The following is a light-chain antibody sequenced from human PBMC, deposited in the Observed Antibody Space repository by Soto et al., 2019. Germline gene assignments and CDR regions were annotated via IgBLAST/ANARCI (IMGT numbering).Light chain of an antibody. CDR1: SSDIGGYNY. CDR2: DVT. V-gene: IGLV2-14*03. CDR3: SSYTGSSTLFV. J-gene: IGLJ1*01. Sequence: QSVLTQPASVSGSPGQSITISCTGTSSDIGGYNYVSWYQQHPGKAPKLMIYDVTDRPSGVSDRFSGSKSGNTASLTISGLQADDEADYSCSSYTGSSTLFVFGTGTKLTVL.